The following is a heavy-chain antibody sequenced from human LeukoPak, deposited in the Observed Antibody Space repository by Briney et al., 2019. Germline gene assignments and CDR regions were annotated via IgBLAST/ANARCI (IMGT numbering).Heavy chain of an antibody. D-gene: IGHD2-15*01. CDR2: ISSSGNII. Sequence: GGSLRLSCAASGFSFNDNYMTWIRQAPGKGLEWVSYISSSGNIIYYADSVKGRFTISRDNAKNSLYLQMNSLRVEDTAVYYCARRIVVAVAATLVGYFDFWGRGTLVTVSS. V-gene: IGHV3-11*01. CDR1: GFSFNDNY. J-gene: IGHJ2*01. CDR3: ARRIVVAVAATLVGYFDF.